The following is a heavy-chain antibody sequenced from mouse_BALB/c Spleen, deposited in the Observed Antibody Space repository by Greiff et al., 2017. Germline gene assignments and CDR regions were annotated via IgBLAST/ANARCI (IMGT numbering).Heavy chain of an antibody. D-gene: IGHD2-10*01. CDR3: TPYYGGAMDY. CDR1: GFTFSNYW. Sequence: EVKLEESGGGLVQPGGSMKLSCVASGFTFSNYWMNWVRQSPEKGLEWVAEIRLKSNNYATHYAESVKGRFTISRDDSKSSVYLQMNNLRAEDTGIYYCTPYYGGAMDYWGQGTSVTVSS. J-gene: IGHJ4*01. V-gene: IGHV6-6*02. CDR2: IRLKSNNYAT.